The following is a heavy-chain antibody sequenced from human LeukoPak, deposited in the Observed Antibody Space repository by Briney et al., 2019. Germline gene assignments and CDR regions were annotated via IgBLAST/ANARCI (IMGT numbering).Heavy chain of an antibody. J-gene: IGHJ4*02. V-gene: IGHV3-21*01. CDR2: ISRSSSYI. CDR3: ARSFGYYDSSDYDPGY. Sequence: PGGSLRLSCAASGFTFSSFEVNWVRQAPGKGLEWVPSISRSSSYIYYADSVKGRFTISRDSAKNSLYLQMNSLRAEDTAVYYCARSFGYYDSSDYDPGYWGQGTLVTVSS. CDR1: GFTFSSFE. D-gene: IGHD3-22*01.